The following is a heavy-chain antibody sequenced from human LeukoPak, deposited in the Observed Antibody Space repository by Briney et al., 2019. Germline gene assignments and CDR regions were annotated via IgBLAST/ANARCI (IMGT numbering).Heavy chain of an antibody. Sequence: GGSLRLSCAASGFTFSDYYMNWVRQAPGKGLEWVAVISYDGSNKYYADSVKGRFTISRDNSKNTLYLQMNSLRAEDTAVYYCARDPEGEYYFDYWGQGTLVTVSS. CDR2: ISYDGSNK. CDR3: ARDPEGEYYFDY. J-gene: IGHJ4*02. D-gene: IGHD3-16*01. V-gene: IGHV3-30*03. CDR1: GFTFSDYY.